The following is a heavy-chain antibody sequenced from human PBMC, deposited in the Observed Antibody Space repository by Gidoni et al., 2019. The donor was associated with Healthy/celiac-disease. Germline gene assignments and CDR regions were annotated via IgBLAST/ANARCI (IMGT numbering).Heavy chain of an antibody. J-gene: IGHJ6*02. V-gene: IGHV2-26*01. CDR3: ARVYGDPGFYYYYGMDV. CDR2: IFSNDEK. Sequence: QVTLKESGPVLVKPTETLTLTCTVSGFSLSNASMVVSWIRQPPGKALEWLAHIFSNDEKSYSTSLKSRLTISKDTSKSQVVLTMTNMDPVDTATYYCARVYGDPGFYYYYGMDVWGQGTTVTVSS. CDR1: GFSLSNASMV. D-gene: IGHD4-17*01.